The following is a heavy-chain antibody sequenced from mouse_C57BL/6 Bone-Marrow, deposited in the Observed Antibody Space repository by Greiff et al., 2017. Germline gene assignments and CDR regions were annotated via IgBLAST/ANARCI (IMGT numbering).Heavy chain of an antibody. CDR3: ARHGEGYFDV. CDR2: ISNLAYSI. J-gene: IGHJ1*03. CDR1: GFTFSDYG. V-gene: IGHV5-15*04. Sequence: EVKVEESGGGLVQPGGSLKLSCAASGFTFSDYGMAWVRQAPRKGPEWVAFISNLAYSIYYADTVTGRFTISRENAKNTLYLEMSSLRSEDTAMYYCARHGEGYFDVWGTGTTVTVSS.